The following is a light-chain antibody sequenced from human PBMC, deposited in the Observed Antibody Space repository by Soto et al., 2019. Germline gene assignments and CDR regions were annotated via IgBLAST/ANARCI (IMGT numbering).Light chain of an antibody. Sequence: QSALTQPASVSGSPGQTITISCTGTTSDVGGYSFVSWFRQYPGKAPNLIIYEVTNRPSGLSNRFSGSKSANTAALTITGLQPEDEADYYCASYSSSHAPWVFGSGTKLTVL. CDR1: TSDVGGYSF. CDR2: EVT. J-gene: IGLJ3*02. V-gene: IGLV2-14*03. CDR3: ASYSSSHAPWV.